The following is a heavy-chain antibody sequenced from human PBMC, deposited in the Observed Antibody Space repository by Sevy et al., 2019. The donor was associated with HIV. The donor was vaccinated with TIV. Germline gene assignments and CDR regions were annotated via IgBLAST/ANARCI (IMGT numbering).Heavy chain of an antibody. J-gene: IGHJ4*02. CDR3: GYSEYGYCYDY. D-gene: IGHD2-15*01. CDR2: IKSKADGGTP. CDR1: GFIFSNAW. V-gene: IGHV3-15*01. Sequence: GGSLRLSCGASGFIFSNAWMSWVRQPPGKGLEWVGRIKSKADGGTPDDAAPVKGRFTISRDDSIKTLFLQLNSLRTDDTAVYYCGYSEYGYCYDYWGQGTLVTVSS.